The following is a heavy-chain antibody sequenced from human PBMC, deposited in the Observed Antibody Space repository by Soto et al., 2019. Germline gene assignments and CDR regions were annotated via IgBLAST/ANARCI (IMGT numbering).Heavy chain of an antibody. CDR1: GFTFSSYA. V-gene: IGHV3-30-3*01. CDR2: ISYDGSNK. CDR3: ARDLEGSSSSGYYYYYGMDV. Sequence: GGSLRLSCAASGFTFSSYAMRWVRQAPGKGLEWVAVISYDGSNKYYADSVKGRFTISRDNSKNTLYLQMNSLRAEDTAVYYCARDLEGSSSSGYYYYYGMDVWGQGTTVTVSS. J-gene: IGHJ6*02. D-gene: IGHD6-6*01.